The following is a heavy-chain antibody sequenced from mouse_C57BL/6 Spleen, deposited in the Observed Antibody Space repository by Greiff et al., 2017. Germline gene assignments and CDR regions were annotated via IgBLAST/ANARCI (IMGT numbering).Heavy chain of an antibody. CDR2: INPNNGGT. V-gene: IGHV1-26*01. D-gene: IGHD3-3*01. CDR3: ARSRGEGTFYFDY. Sequence: VQLQQSGPELVKPGASVKISCKASGYTFTDYYMNWVKQSHGKSLEWIGDINPNNGGTSYNQKFKGKATLTVDKSSSTAYMELRSLTSEDSAVYYCARSRGEGTFYFDYWGQGTTLTVSS. J-gene: IGHJ2*01. CDR1: GYTFTDYY.